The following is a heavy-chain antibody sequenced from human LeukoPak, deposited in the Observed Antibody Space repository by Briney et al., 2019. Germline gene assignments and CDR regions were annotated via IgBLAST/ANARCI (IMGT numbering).Heavy chain of an antibody. Sequence: GSLRLSCVASGFTFSSYTMNWVRQAPGKGLEWIGEINHGGSTNYNPSLKSRVTISLDTSKNQFSLKLSSVTAADTAVYYCARGRAPENWGQGTLVTVSS. CDR2: INHGGST. CDR1: GFTFSSYT. V-gene: IGHV4-34*01. CDR3: ARGRAPEN. J-gene: IGHJ4*02.